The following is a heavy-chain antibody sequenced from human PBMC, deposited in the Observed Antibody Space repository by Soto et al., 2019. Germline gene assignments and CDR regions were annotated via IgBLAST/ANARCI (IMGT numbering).Heavy chain of an antibody. J-gene: IGHJ3*02. CDR3: ARESHDAFDI. CDR1: GGSISSYF. CDR2: IHYSGSP. Sequence: ETLSLTCSVSGGSISSYFWTWIRQSPGKGLEWIGYIHYSGSPSYHPSLKSRVTASVDTSKNQLSLKFNSVTPADTAIYYCARESHDAFDIWGQGTMVIVSS. V-gene: IGHV4-59*01.